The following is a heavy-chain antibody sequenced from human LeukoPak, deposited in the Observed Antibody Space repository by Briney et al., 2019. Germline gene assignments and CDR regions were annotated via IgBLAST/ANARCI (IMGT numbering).Heavy chain of an antibody. CDR3: AKAGGDPLLWFEELEVVYYMDV. CDR2: ISGSGGST. CDR1: GFTFSSYG. V-gene: IGHV3-23*01. Sequence: GGSLRLSCAASGFTFSSYGMSWVRQAPGKGLEWVSAISGSGGSTYYADSVKGRFTISRDNSKNTLYLQMNSLRAEDTAVYYCAKAGGDPLLWFEELEVVYYMDVWGKGTTVTISS. J-gene: IGHJ6*03. D-gene: IGHD3-10*01.